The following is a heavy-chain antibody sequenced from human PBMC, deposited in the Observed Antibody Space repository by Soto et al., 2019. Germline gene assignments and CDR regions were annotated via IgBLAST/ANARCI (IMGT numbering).Heavy chain of an antibody. J-gene: IGHJ4*02. CDR3: ARPASGSSPDY. CDR1: GYTFTTSW. CDR2: IYPGDSDT. D-gene: IGHD6-13*01. V-gene: IGHV5-51*01. Sequence: PGASLKISCQGSGYTFTTSWIGWVRQMPGKGLEWMGIIYPGDSDTRYFPSFQGQVTISADKSITTTYLQWSSLKASDTAVYYCARPASGSSPDYWGQGTQVTVSS.